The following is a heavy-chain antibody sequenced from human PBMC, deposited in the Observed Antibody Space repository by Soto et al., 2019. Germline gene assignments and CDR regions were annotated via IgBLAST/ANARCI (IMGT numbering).Heavy chain of an antibody. CDR3: ARSTGAAAGTDYLDD. J-gene: IGHJ4*01. Sequence: PGESLKISCKGSGYSFTTNWISWVRQMPGKGLEWMGRIDPSDSYTNYSPSFQGHVTISADKSISTPYLQWSSLKASDTAMYYCARSTGAAAGTDYLDDWGQGTLVTVSS. D-gene: IGHD6-13*01. CDR2: IDPSDSYT. V-gene: IGHV5-10-1*01. CDR1: GYSFTTNW.